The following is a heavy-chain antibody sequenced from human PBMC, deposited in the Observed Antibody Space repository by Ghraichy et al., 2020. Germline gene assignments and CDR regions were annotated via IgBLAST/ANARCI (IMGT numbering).Heavy chain of an antibody. D-gene: IGHD3-3*01. CDR2: ISSSSSYT. J-gene: IGHJ6*03. Sequence: GGSLRLSCAASGFTFSDYYMSWIRQAPGKGLEWVSYISSSSSYTNYADSVKGRFTISRDNAKNSLYLQMNSLRAEDTAVYYCARDGYDFWSGYYTAYLGRYYYYYMDVWGKGTTVTVSS. V-gene: IGHV3-11*06. CDR3: ARDGYDFWSGYYTAYLGRYYYYYMDV. CDR1: GFTFSDYY.